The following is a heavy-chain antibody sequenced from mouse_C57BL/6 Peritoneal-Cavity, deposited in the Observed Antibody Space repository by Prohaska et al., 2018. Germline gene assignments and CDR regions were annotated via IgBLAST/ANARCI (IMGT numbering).Heavy chain of an antibody. CDR2: IRSKSKNYAR. CDR3: VREGYSRGAY. D-gene: IGHD2-5*01. CDR1: GFSFNTYA. Sequence: EVQLVESGGGLVQPKGSLKLSCAASGFSFNTYAMNWVRQAPGKGLEWVARIRSKSKNYARYYADSVKDRLTISRDESESINELQKNSLKGEDTAMYYGVREGYSRGAYWGHGTRVTGSA. J-gene: IGHJ3*01. V-gene: IGHV10-1*01.